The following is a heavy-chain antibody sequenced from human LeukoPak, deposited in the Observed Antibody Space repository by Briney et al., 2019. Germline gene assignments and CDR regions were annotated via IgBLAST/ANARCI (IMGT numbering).Heavy chain of an antibody. CDR1: GFTFSNYT. CDR2: ISHTSEYT. D-gene: IGHD3-16*01. CDR3: ARGATTPYDYVWGSFDY. V-gene: IGHV3-23*01. Sequence: GGSLRLSCAASGFTFSNYTMSWVRQAPGKGLEWVSAISHTSEYTYHADSVKGRFTISRDNSKNTLYLQMNSLRAEDTAVYYCARGATTPYDYVWGSFDYWGQGTLVTVSS. J-gene: IGHJ4*02.